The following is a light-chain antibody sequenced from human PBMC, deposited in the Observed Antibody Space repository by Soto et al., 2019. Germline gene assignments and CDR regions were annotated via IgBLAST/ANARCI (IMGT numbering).Light chain of an antibody. J-gene: IGKJ5*01. CDR3: QQRNVWPPVT. CDR2: GAF. V-gene: IGKV3-11*01. CDR1: PSVTNF. Sequence: EIVLTQSPATPSLSPGERAPPPRRASPSVTNFLAWYQQKPGQAPRLLIYGAFNRATGIPARFSGSGSGTDFTLTISSLEPEDSAVYYCQQRNVWPPVTFGQGTRLEIK.